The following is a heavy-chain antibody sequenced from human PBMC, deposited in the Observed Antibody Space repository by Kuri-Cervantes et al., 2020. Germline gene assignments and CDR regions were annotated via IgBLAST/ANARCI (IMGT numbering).Heavy chain of an antibody. J-gene: IGHJ4*02. Sequence: GGSLRLSCAASGFTVSANYMSWVRQAPGKGLESVSIIYSGDNTYYADSVKGRFTISRDNAKNTLYLQMNSLRAEDTAVYYCARAPHQWLGGVDSWGQGTLVTVSS. V-gene: IGHV3-66*01. D-gene: IGHD6-19*01. CDR1: GFTVSANY. CDR2: IYSGDNT. CDR3: ARAPHQWLGGVDS.